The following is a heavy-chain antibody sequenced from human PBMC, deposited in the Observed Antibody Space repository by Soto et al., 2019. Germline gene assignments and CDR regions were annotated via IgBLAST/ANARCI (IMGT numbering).Heavy chain of an antibody. V-gene: IGHV3-30*18. CDR1: GFTFSSYG. CDR3: AKVLSGRYFDWLSPGDY. D-gene: IGHD3-9*01. J-gene: IGHJ4*02. CDR2: ISYDGSNK. Sequence: QVQLVESGGGVVQPGRSLRLSCAASGFTFSSYGMHWVRQAPGKGLEWVAVISYDGSNKYYADSVKGRFTISRDNSKNTLYLQMNGLRAEDTAVYYCAKVLSGRYFDWLSPGDYWGQGTLVTVSS.